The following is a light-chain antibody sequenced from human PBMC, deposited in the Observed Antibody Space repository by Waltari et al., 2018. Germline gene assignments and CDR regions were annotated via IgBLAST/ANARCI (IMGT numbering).Light chain of an antibody. CDR2: GTS. CDR3: HQYKAWPPA. V-gene: IGKV3-15*01. Sequence: EILMAQSPATLSVSPGERVTLSCRASQSISSNLAWYQQKPGQPPRLLIYGTSTSATAIPARFSGSGSGTEFTLTISSLQSEDFAVYYCHQYKAWPPAFGQGTKVEIK. CDR1: QSISSN. J-gene: IGKJ1*01.